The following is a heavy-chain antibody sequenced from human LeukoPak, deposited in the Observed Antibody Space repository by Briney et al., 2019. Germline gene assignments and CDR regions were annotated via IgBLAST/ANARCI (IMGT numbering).Heavy chain of an antibody. CDR2: INPNSGGT. CDR1: GYTFTGYY. V-gene: IGHV1-2*02. Sequence: ASVKVSCKASGYTFTGYYMHWVRQAPGQGLEWMGWINPNSGGTNYAQKFQGRVTMTRDTSISTAYMELSRLRSDDTAVYYCARGVHYCSSTSCFRYFDYWGQGTLVTVSS. J-gene: IGHJ4*02. CDR3: ARGVHYCSSTSCFRYFDY. D-gene: IGHD2-2*01.